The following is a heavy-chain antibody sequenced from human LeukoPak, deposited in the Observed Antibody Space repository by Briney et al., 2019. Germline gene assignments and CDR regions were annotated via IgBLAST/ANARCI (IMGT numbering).Heavy chain of an antibody. CDR3: ARAFYYYGSGSYIFDH. CDR1: GDSVSSTSAA. J-gene: IGHJ4*02. D-gene: IGHD3-10*01. V-gene: IGHV6-1*01. Sequence: SQTLSLTCAISGDSVSSTSAAWNWIRQSPSRGLEWLGRTYYTSRWYHDYALSVESRIIINPDTSKNQLSLQLTSVTPEDTAVYYCARAFYYYGSGSYIFDHWGQGTLVTVSS. CDR2: TYYTSRWYH.